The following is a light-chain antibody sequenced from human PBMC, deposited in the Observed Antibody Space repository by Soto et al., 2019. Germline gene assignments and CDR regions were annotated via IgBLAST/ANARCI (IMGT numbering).Light chain of an antibody. CDR1: SSVVGGYNY. CDR2: DVS. V-gene: IGLV2-11*01. J-gene: IGLJ1*01. CDR3: CSYAGSYTFV. Sequence: QSALTQPRSVSGSPGQSVTISRTGTSSVVGGYNYVSWYQQHPGKAPKPMIYDVSKRPSGVPDRFSGSKSGNAASLTISGLQAEDEADYYCCSYAGSYTFVFGTGTKVTVL.